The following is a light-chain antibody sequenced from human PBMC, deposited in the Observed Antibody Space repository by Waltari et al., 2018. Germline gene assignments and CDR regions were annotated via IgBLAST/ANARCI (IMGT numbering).Light chain of an antibody. Sequence: HSALTKPASVSGSPGQSITFSCTGTSNNIGLYDYVSWYQHHPGKAPKLLIYAVTTGPSGISDRFSSSRSGTTASLTISDRQPDDEANYYCSSYTTTALVLFGGGTKLTVV. V-gene: IGLV2-14*01. CDR1: SNNIGLYDY. CDR2: AVT. J-gene: IGLJ3*02. CDR3: SSYTTTALVL.